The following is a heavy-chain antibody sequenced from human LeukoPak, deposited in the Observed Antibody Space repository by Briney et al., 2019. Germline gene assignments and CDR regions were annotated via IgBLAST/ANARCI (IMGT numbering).Heavy chain of an antibody. Sequence: SETLSLTCTVSGGSISSHYWSWIRQPPGKGLEWIGYIYYSGSTNYHPSLKSRVTISVDTSKNQFYLKVSSVAAADKAVYYCAISRGVTDAWGYYYYMDVWGKGTTVTVSS. V-gene: IGHV4-59*11. CDR2: IYYSGST. CDR1: GGSISSHY. CDR3: AISRGVTDAWGYYYYMDV. D-gene: IGHD3-16*01. J-gene: IGHJ6*03.